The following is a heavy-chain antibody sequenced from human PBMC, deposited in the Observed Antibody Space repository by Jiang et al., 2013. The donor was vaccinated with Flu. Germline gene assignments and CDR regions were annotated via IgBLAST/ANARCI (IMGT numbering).Heavy chain of an antibody. Sequence: PGGSLRLSCAASGFTFSSYGMHWVRQAPGKGLEWVAFIRYDGSNKYYADYVKGRFTIFRDNSKNTLSLQMNSLRAEDTAVYYCAKDHTPLQPAAWESIVWGQGT. V-gene: IGHV3-30*02. CDR1: GFTFSSYG. D-gene: IGHD2-2*01. J-gene: IGHJ4*02. CDR2: IRYDGSNK. CDR3: AKDHTPLQPAAWESIV.